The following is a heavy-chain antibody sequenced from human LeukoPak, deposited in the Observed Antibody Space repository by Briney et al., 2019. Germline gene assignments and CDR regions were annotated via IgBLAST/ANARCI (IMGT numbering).Heavy chain of an antibody. CDR2: IHSGGST. V-gene: IGHV3-66*01. J-gene: IGHJ4*02. CDR1: GFTVSSKY. CDR3: ATGGHYYDSSDYYYAFDY. Sequence: GGSLRLSCAASGFTVSSKYMSWVRQAPGKGLEWVSIIHSGGSTDYAGSVKGRFTISRDNSKNTLYLQMNSLTAEDTAVYYCATGGHYYDSSDYYYAFDYWGQGTLVTVSS. D-gene: IGHD3-22*01.